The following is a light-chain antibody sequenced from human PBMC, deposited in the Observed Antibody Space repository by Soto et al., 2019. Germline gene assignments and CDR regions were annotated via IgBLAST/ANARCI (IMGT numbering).Light chain of an antibody. CDR1: SSSIGAGYD. V-gene: IGLV1-40*01. Sequence: QSALTQPPSVSGAPGQRVTISCTGSSSSIGAGYDVHWYQQLPGTAPKLLIYGNNNRPSGVPDRFSGSKSGTSASLAITGLQAEDEADYYCSSYTISNTLPFVFGTGTKVTVL. CDR3: SSYTISNTLPFV. CDR2: GNN. J-gene: IGLJ1*01.